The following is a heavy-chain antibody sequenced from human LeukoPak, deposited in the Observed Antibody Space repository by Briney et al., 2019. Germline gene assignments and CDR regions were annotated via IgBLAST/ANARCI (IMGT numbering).Heavy chain of an antibody. CDR3: AGTYDSSGYYQKRYYSDY. J-gene: IGHJ4*02. D-gene: IGHD3-22*01. V-gene: IGHV4-4*07. Sequence: PSETLSLTCTVSGGSISGYHWSWIRQPAGKGLEWIGRIYTSGSTNYNPSLKSRVTISLDKSKNQFSLKLSSVTAADTAVYYCAGTYDSSGYYQKRYYSDYWGQGTLVTVSS. CDR2: IYTSGST. CDR1: GGSISGYH.